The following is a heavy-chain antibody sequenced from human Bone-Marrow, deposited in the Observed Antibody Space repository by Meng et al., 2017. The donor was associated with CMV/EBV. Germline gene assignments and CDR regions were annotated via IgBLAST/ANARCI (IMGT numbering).Heavy chain of an antibody. J-gene: IGHJ6*01. CDR3: AKDGPEGGGPGYYYYGMDV. CDR1: GFTLSSYA. Sequence: GGSLRLSCAVSGFTLSSYAMHWVRQAPGKGLEWVAVISYDGSNKYYADSVKGRFTTSRDNSKNTLYLQMNSLRAEDTAVYYCAKDGPEGGGPGYYYYGMDVWGQGTTVTVYS. V-gene: IGHV3-30-3*01. D-gene: IGHD6-25*01. CDR2: ISYDGSNK.